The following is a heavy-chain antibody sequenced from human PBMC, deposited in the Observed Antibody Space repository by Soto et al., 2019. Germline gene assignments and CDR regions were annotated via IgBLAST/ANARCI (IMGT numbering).Heavy chain of an antibody. Sequence: SETLSLTCTVSGGSISPYYWSWIRQPPGKGLEWIGFIYYSGTTNYNPSLKSRVTISVDTSKNQFSLKLSSVTATDTAVYYCARPRSSGYAGEFDYWGQGTLVTVSS. V-gene: IGHV4-59*01. CDR1: GGSISPYY. CDR2: IYYSGTT. CDR3: ARPRSSGYAGEFDY. D-gene: IGHD3-22*01. J-gene: IGHJ4*02.